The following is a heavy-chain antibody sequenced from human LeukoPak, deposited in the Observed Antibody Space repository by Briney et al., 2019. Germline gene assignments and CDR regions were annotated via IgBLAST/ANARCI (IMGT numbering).Heavy chain of an antibody. D-gene: IGHD3-10*01. Sequence: GGSLRLSCAASGFTFSTSWMTWVRQAPGNGLEWVANINEDGSEKYYADSVRGRFTISRDNARNSLYLQMNSLRAEDTAVYYCATYYGVGFSARFDPWGQGILVTVAS. CDR2: INEDGSEK. J-gene: IGHJ5*02. CDR3: ATYYGVGFSARFDP. V-gene: IGHV3-7*01. CDR1: GFTFSTSW.